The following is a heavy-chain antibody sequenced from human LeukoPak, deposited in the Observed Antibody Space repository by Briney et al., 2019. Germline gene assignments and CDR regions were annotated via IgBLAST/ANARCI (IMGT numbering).Heavy chain of an antibody. D-gene: IGHD3-3*01. CDR3: AKVKRLILEWNYCDY. CDR2: ISYDGSNK. J-gene: IGHJ4*02. Sequence: PGGSLRLSCAAPGFTFSSYGMHWVRQAPGKGLEWVAVISYDGSNKYYADSVKGRFTISRDNSKNTLYLQMNSLRAEDTAVYYCAKVKRLILEWNYCDYWGQGTLVTVSS. CDR1: GFTFSSYG. V-gene: IGHV3-30*18.